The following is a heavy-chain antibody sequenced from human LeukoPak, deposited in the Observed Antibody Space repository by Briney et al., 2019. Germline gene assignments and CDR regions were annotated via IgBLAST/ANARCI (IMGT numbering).Heavy chain of an antibody. CDR2: ISSDGSST. D-gene: IGHD5-24*01. CDR3: ARDGMASNDYDY. CDR1: GFTFSSYW. J-gene: IGHJ4*02. Sequence: GGSLRLSCAASGFTFSSYWMHWVRQAPGKGLVWVSRISSDGSSTSYADSVKGRFTISRDDAKNTLYLQMNSLRAEDAAVYYCARDGMASNDYDYWGQGTLVTVSS. V-gene: IGHV3-74*01.